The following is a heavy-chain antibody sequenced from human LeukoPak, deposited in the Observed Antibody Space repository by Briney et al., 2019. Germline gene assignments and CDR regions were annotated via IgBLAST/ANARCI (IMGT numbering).Heavy chain of an antibody. V-gene: IGHV3-21*03. CDR3: TTYGSGRKFDY. D-gene: IGHD3-10*01. CDR2: ITSSSTYV. CDR1: EFTFSNYN. J-gene: IGHJ4*02. Sequence: GASLRLSCEASEFTFSNYNMNWVRQAPGQRLEWVSSITSSSTYVFYADSVKGRFTISRDNAQNSLYLQMNSLKSEDTAVYYCTTYGSGRKFDYWGQGILVTVSS.